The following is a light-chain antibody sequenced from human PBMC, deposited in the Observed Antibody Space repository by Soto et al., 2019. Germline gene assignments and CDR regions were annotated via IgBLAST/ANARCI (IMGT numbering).Light chain of an antibody. CDR2: AAS. CDR3: QQSYNSPQT. CDR1: QTIMTY. Sequence: DIQMTQSPSSLSASVGDEVTLPCRASQTIMTYLNWYQLKPGKPPRVLIYAASSLQRGGPSRFSGSGSGTDFTLTISSLQPEDFATYSCQQSYNSPQTFGRGTKVDIK. J-gene: IGKJ1*01. V-gene: IGKV1-39*01.